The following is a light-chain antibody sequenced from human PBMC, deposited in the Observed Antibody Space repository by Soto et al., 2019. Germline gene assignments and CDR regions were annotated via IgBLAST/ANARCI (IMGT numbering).Light chain of an antibody. J-gene: IGKJ2*01. CDR2: RAS. V-gene: IGKV1-5*03. Sequence: DIQMTQSPSTLSASVGDRVSITCRASHRISMWLAWYQQKPGKAPRLLIYRASTLESGVPARFSGSGSGTEFTLTISSLQPDDVATYYCQKYVGYALPFGQGTKLEIK. CDR1: HRISMW. CDR3: QKYVGYALP.